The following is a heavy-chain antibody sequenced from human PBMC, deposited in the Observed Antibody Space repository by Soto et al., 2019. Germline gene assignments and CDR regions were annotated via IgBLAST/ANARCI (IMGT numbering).Heavy chain of an antibody. CDR3: ARDKRITIFGVVIEGDPTDYYGMDV. Sequence: PSETLSLTCTVSGGSISSGDYYWSWIRQPPGKGLEWFGYIYYSGSTYYNPSLKSRVTISVDTSKNQFSLKLSSVTAADTAVYYCARDKRITIFGVVIEGDPTDYYGMDVWGQGTTVT. J-gene: IGHJ6*02. D-gene: IGHD3-3*01. CDR2: IYYSGST. V-gene: IGHV4-30-4*01. CDR1: GGSISSGDYY.